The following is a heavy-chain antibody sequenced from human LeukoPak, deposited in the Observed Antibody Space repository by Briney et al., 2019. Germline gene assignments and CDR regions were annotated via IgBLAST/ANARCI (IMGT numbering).Heavy chain of an antibody. CDR3: AKGEYDSSGYYHFDY. J-gene: IGHJ4*02. Sequence: GGSLRLSCAASGFTFSSYWMSWVRQAPGKGLEWVANIKQDGSEKYYVDSVKGRFTISRDNAKNSLYLQMNSLRAEDTAVYYCAKGEYDSSGYYHFDYWGQGTLVTVSS. CDR1: GFTFSSYW. CDR2: IKQDGSEK. D-gene: IGHD3-22*01. V-gene: IGHV3-7*01.